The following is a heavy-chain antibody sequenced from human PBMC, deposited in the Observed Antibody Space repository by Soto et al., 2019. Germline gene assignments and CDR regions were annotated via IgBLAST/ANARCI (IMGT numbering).Heavy chain of an antibody. D-gene: IGHD3-3*01. Sequence: EVQLLESGGCLVQPGGSVRLSCAASGFTFSAYAMSWVRQAPGKGLEWVSAISGTSPSTYYADSVQGRFTISRDSSRKTLFLQMNTLRAEDTAVYFCAIRIFGVEYWGQGTQVTVSS. CDR3: AIRIFGVEY. CDR1: GFTFSAYA. V-gene: IGHV3-23*01. CDR2: ISGTSPST. J-gene: IGHJ4*02.